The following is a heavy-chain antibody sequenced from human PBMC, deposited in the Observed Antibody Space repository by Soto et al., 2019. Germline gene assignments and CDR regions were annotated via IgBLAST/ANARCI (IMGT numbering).Heavy chain of an antibody. Sequence: QITLKESGPTLVKPTQTLTLTCTFSGFSLSTSGVAVGWIRQPPGKALEWLALICWDDDKRYSPSLKSRLTITKDTSKSHVVLTMTNMDPVDTATYVCAHRRPTDFGDYGLVGEVDAFDIWGQGTMVTVSS. CDR2: ICWDDDK. D-gene: IGHD4-17*01. CDR1: GFSLSTSGVA. CDR3: AHRRPTDFGDYGLVGEVDAFDI. V-gene: IGHV2-5*02. J-gene: IGHJ3*02.